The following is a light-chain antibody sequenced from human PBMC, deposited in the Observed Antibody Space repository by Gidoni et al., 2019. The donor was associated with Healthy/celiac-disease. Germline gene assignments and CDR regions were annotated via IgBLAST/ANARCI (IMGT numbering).Light chain of an antibody. CDR3: QQYGSSPRFT. J-gene: IGKJ3*01. V-gene: IGKV3-20*01. CDR2: GAS. Sequence: ESVLTQSPVTLSLSPGERATLSCRASQSVSSRYLAWYQQKPGHAPRLLIYGASSRATGIPDRFSGSGSGTDFTLTISRLEPEDFAVYYCQQYGSSPRFTFGPGTKVDIK. CDR1: QSVSSRY.